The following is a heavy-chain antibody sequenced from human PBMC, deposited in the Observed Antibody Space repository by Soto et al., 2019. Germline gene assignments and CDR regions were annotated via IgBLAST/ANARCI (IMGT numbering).Heavy chain of an antibody. CDR3: ARALRYFDWSPSGRYYYYYGIDV. Sequence: SDTLSLTCAFYGWSFSGYYWSWIRQPPGKGLEWIGEINHSGSTNYNPSLKSRVTISVDTSKNQCSLKLSSATAADTAVYYCARALRYFDWSPSGRYYYYYGIDVWGQGTTVTVSS. CDR2: INHSGST. CDR1: GWSFSGYY. V-gene: IGHV4-34*01. D-gene: IGHD3-9*01. J-gene: IGHJ6*02.